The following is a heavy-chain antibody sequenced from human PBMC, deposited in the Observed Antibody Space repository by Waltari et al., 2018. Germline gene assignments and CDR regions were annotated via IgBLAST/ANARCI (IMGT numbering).Heavy chain of an antibody. CDR1: GGTFSSYA. J-gene: IGHJ2*01. CDR2: IIPIFGTA. V-gene: IGHV1-69*01. D-gene: IGHD6-19*01. CDR3: ARGGSGWYNWYFDL. Sequence: VSSPRSSVKVSCKASGGTFSSYAISWVRQAPGQGLEWMGGIIPIFGTANYAQKFQGRVTITADESTSTAYMELSSLRSEDTAVYYCARGGSGWYNWYFDLWGRGTLVTVSS.